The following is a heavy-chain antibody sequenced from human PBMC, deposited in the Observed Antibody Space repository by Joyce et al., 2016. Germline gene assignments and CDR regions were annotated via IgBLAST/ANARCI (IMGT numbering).Heavy chain of an antibody. V-gene: IGHV3-30*18. CDR2: IANDGNKK. CDR3: AKRYDYVDY. Sequence: VQLVESGGGVVQPGRSLRLSCEASGFTFSNYGMHWVRQGAGKGLEWGAVIANDGNKKYYADTVKGRFTSSRDNSKNALYLQMNSLRAEDTAVYYCAKRYDYVDYWGQGTLVTVSS. CDR1: GFTFSNYG. D-gene: IGHD3-16*01. J-gene: IGHJ4*02.